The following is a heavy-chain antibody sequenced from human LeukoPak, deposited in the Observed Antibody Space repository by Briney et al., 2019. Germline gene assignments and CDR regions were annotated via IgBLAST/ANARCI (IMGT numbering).Heavy chain of an antibody. CDR2: ISGSGGST. CDR3: VGSAAGIPTLLGY. Sequence: PGGSLRLSCAASGFTFSSYAMSWVRQAPGKGLEWVSAISGSGGSTYYADSVKGRFTISRDNSKNTLYLQMNSLRAEDTAVYYCVGSAAGIPTLLGYWGQGTLVTVSS. D-gene: IGHD6-13*01. V-gene: IGHV3-23*01. CDR1: GFTFSSYA. J-gene: IGHJ4*02.